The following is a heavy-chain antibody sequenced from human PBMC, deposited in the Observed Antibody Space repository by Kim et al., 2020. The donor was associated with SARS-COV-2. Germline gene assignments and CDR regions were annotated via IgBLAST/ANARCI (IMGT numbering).Heavy chain of an antibody. Sequence: SETLSLTCTVSGGSTSNYYWSWIRQPAGKGLEWIGRINKNGDTNYNPSRNSRIAMSADPAKRQLTLQLSSVAAAATAVYYCARDFCGGSDCTRFGPWGQGALVTVSS. D-gene: IGHD2-21*02. J-gene: IGHJ5*02. CDR3: ARDFCGGSDCTRFGP. V-gene: IGHV4-4*07. CDR1: GGSTSNYY. CDR2: INKNGDT.